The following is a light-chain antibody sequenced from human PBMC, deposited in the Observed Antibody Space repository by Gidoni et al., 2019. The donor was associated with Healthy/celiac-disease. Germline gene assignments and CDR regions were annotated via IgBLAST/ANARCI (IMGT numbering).Light chain of an antibody. J-gene: IGLJ1*01. CDR2: RNS. CDR3: QSYDSSLSGLYV. CDR1: SSNIGAGYD. Sequence: QSVLTQPPSVSGAPGQRVTISCTGSSSNIGAGYDVHWYQQLPGTAPKLLIYRNSNRPSGVPDRFSGSQSGTSASLAITGLQAEDEADYYCQSYDSSLSGLYVFGTGTKVTVL. V-gene: IGLV1-40*01.